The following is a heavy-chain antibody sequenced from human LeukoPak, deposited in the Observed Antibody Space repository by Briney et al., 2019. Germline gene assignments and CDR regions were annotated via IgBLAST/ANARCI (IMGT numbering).Heavy chain of an antibody. CDR2: INAGNGNT. V-gene: IGHV1-3*01. D-gene: IGHD3-10*01. CDR3: ARVVLLWFGESSAFDY. CDR1: GYTFTSYA. Sequence: ASVKVSCKASGYTFTSYAMHWVRQAPGQRLEWMGWINAGNGNTKYSQKFQGRVTITRDTSACTAYMELSSLRSEDTAVYYCARVVLLWFGESSAFDYWGQGTLVTVSS. J-gene: IGHJ4*02.